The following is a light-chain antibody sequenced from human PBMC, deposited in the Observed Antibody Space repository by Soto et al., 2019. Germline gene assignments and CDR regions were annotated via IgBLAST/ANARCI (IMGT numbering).Light chain of an antibody. CDR3: SSYAGSNNLGV. CDR2: EVS. J-gene: IGLJ3*02. V-gene: IGLV2-8*01. Sequence: QSVLTQPPSASGSPGQSVTISCTGTSSDVGGYNYVSWYQQHPGQAPKLMIYEVSKRPSGVPDRFSGSKSGNTASLTVSGLQAEDEADYYCSSYAGSNNLGVFGGGTKVTVL. CDR1: SSDVGGYNY.